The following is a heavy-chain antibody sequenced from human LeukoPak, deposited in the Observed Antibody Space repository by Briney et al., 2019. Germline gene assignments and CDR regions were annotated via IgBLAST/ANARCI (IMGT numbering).Heavy chain of an antibody. CDR3: TRDASGDTNSGPRMDV. CDR1: GFTFRRYA. Sequence: LAGGSLRLSCAASGFTFRRYAMSWVRQAPGKGLEWVSGISGTGGGTYYADSVKGRFTISRDNSKNTLYLQMNSLRAEDTAVYYCTRDASGDTNSGPRMDVWGQGTTVTVSS. CDR2: ISGTGGGT. D-gene: IGHD1-26*01. V-gene: IGHV3-23*01. J-gene: IGHJ6*02.